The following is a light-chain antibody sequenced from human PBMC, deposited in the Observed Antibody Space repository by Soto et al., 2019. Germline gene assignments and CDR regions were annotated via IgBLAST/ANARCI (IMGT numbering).Light chain of an antibody. CDR2: EGS. Sequence: QSALTQPASVSGSPGQSITISCTGTSSDVGSYNLVSWYQQHPGKAPKLMIYEGSKRPSGVSNRVSGSKSVNTSSLTISGLQAEDGSDYYCCSYAGSSTLFGRGTK. CDR1: SSDVGSYNL. CDR3: CSYAGSSTL. V-gene: IGLV2-23*01. J-gene: IGLJ2*01.